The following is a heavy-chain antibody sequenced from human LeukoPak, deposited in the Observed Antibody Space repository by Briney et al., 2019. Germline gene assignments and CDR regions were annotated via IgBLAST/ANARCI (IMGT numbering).Heavy chain of an antibody. V-gene: IGHV3-43D*03. CDR1: GFTFDDYA. D-gene: IGHD2-15*01. CDR3: AKDYHCSGGSCYRFSGKYYYYYYYMDV. Sequence: GGSLRLSCAASGFTFDDYAMHWVRQAPGKGLEWVSLISWDGGSTYYADSVKGRFTISRDNSKNSLYLQMNSLRAEDTALYYCAKDYHCSGGSCYRFSGKYYYYYYYMDVWGKGTTVTVSS. CDR2: ISWDGGST. J-gene: IGHJ6*03.